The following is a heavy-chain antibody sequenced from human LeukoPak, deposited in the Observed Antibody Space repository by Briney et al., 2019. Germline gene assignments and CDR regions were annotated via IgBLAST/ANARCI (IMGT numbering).Heavy chain of an antibody. V-gene: IGHV3-7*01. CDR2: IKEDGSIE. CDR3: VSQQVAPP. CDR1: GFTFSHYW. D-gene: IGHD5-12*01. Sequence: SGGSLRLSCVASGFTFSHYWMSWVRQAPGKGLEWVANIKEDGSIEDYVDSVKGQFTVSRDNAKNSLYLEMNSLRVEDTAVYYCVSQQVAPPWGQGTLVIVSS. J-gene: IGHJ5*02.